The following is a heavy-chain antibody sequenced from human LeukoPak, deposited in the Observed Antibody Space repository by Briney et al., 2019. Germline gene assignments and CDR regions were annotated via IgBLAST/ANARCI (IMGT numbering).Heavy chain of an antibody. D-gene: IGHD1/OR15-1a*01. CDR1: GGSISSYY. CDR2: IYTDGST. V-gene: IGHV4-4*07. CDR3: ARVGNNYFDL. Sequence: PSETLSLTCTVSGGSISSYYWSWIRQPAGKGLEWIGRIYTDGSTKYNPSLKSRVTISLDMSRSQFSLKLTSVTAADTAMYYCARVGNNYFDLWGQGTLVTVSA. J-gene: IGHJ4*02.